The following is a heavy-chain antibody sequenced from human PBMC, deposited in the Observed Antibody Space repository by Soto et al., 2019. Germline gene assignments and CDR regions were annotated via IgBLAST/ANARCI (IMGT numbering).Heavy chain of an antibody. CDR1: GFTFSAYW. J-gene: IGHJ4*02. CDR3: ARHYYDFWSGYSYYFDY. Sequence: SLRLSCAASGFTFSAYWIGWVRQMPGKGLEWMGIIYPGDSDTRYSPSFQGQVTISADKSISTAYLQWSSLKASDTAMYYCARHYYDFWSGYSYYFDYWGQGTLVTVSS. CDR2: IYPGDSDT. D-gene: IGHD3-3*01. V-gene: IGHV5-51*01.